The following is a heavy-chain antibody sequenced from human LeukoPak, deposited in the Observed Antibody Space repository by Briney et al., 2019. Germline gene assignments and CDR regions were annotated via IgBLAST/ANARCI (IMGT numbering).Heavy chain of an antibody. CDR1: GASFSGYY. D-gene: IGHD4-11*01. J-gene: IGHJ4*02. V-gene: IGHV4-34*01. CDR2: INHSGST. Sequence: SETLSLTCVVYGASFSGYYWSWIRQPPGKGLEWIGEINHSGSTDYNPSLKSRVTISVDTSKNQFSLKLTSVTAADTAVYYCARGYDYGNYNDWGQGTLVTVSS. CDR3: ARGYDYGNYND.